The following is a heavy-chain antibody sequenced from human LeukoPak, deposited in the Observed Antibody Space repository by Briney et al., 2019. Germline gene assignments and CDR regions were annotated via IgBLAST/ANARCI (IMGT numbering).Heavy chain of an antibody. Sequence: SETLSLTCTVSGGSISSGDYYWSWIRQPPGKGLEWIGYIYYSWSTYYNPSLKSRVTISVDTSKNQFSLKLSSVTAADTAVYYCAIGTPTGTFDYWGQGTLVTVSS. D-gene: IGHD4-17*01. CDR2: IYYSWST. CDR1: GGSISSGDYY. V-gene: IGHV4-30-4*01. J-gene: IGHJ4*02. CDR3: AIGTPTGTFDY.